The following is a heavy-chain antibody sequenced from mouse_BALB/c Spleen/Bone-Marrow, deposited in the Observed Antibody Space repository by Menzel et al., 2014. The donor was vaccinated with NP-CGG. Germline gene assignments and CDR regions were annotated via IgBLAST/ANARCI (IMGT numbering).Heavy chain of an antibody. V-gene: IGHV1S135*01. D-gene: IGHD3-1*01. CDR3: AREQTRAMDH. CDR2: IDPYSGGT. J-gene: IGHJ4*01. CDR1: GYAFTGYN. Sequence: EVQLVESGPELVKPGASVKVSCKASGYAFTGYNMYWVKQRHGTSLEWIGYIDPYSGGTNYNQKFKGKATLTVDKSSTTAYMHLNSLTSEDSAVYYCAREQTRAMDHWGQGTSVTGSS.